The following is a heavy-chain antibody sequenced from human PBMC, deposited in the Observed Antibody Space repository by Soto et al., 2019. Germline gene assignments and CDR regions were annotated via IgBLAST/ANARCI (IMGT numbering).Heavy chain of an antibody. CDR2: INAGSSII. D-gene: IGHD4-17*01. Sequence: EVQLVESGGGLIQPGGSLRLSCAASGFTLSSYHMDWVRQAPGKGLEWVSYINAGSSIIHYADSVRGRFTISRDNAKNSLYLQMDSLRAEDTAVYYCARDGSTETTTFHYAMDVWGQGTRVTVSS. CDR3: ARDGSTETTTFHYAMDV. J-gene: IGHJ6*02. V-gene: IGHV3-48*03. CDR1: GFTLSSYH.